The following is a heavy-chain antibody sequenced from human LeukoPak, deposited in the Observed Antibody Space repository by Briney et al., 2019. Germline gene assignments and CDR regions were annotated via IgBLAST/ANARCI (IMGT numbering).Heavy chain of an antibody. CDR1: GLTVSSNY. CDR3: ASLDRYVDTAPRAFDI. V-gene: IGHV3-53*01. J-gene: IGHJ3*02. CDR2: IYSGGST. D-gene: IGHD5-18*01. Sequence: PGGSLRLSCAASGLTVSSNYMSWVRQAPGKGLEWVSVIYSGGSTYYADSVKGRFTISRDNSKNTLYLQMNSLRAEDTAVYYCASLDRYVDTAPRAFDIWGQGTMVTVSS.